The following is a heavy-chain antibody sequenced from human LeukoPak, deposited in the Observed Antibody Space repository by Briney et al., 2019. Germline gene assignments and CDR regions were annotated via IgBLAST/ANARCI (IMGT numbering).Heavy chain of an antibody. CDR1: GFTFSSYS. CDR2: ISSSSSYI. CDR3: ARVYCSGGSCYPGAFDI. J-gene: IGHJ3*02. V-gene: IGHV3-21*01. Sequence: GGSLRLSCAASGFTFSSYSMNWVRQAPGKGLEWVSSISSSSSYIYYADSVKGRFTISRDNAENSLYLQMNSLRAEDTAVYYCARVYCSGGSCYPGAFDIWGQGTMVTVSS. D-gene: IGHD2-15*01.